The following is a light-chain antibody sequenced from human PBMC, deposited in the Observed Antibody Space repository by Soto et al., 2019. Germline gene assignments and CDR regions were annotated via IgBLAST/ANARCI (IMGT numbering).Light chain of an antibody. J-gene: IGLJ1*01. V-gene: IGLV2-8*01. CDR1: SSDVGGYNY. Sequence: QWALTQPPSASGSPGQSVTISCTGTSSDVGGYNYVSWYQQHPGKAPKLMIYEVSERPSGVPDRFSGSKSSNTASLTVSGLQAEDEADYYCSSYAGSNNFVFGTGTKVTVL. CDR2: EVS. CDR3: SSYAGSNNFV.